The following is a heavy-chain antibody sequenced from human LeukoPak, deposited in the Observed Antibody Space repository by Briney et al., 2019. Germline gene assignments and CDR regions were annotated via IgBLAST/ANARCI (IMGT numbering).Heavy chain of an antibody. D-gene: IGHD3-22*01. CDR2: IYYCGSP. CDR1: VGPVNIGTQH. CDR3: ARGAGSIAVTFDY. J-gene: IGHJ4*02. V-gene: IGHV4-61*03. Sequence: NPSDTLSLTCSVSVGPVNIGTQHGRWIRQPRGKGRVWVGYIYYCGSPAYNTSLTSRVTMSVDTHNIYFSLKLKSVTSADTAVYECARGAGSIAVTFDYWGQGTLVTVSS.